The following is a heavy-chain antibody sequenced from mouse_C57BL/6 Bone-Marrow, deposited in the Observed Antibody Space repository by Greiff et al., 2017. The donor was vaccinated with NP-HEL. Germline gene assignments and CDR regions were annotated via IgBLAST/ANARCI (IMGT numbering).Heavy chain of an antibody. CDR1: GYTFTSYG. J-gene: IGHJ4*01. V-gene: IGHV1-81*01. CDR2: IYPRSGNT. Sequence: VKLMESGAELARPGASVKLSCKASGYTFTSYGISWVKQRTGQGLEWIGEIYPRSGNTYYNEKFKGKATLTADKSSSTAYMELRSLTSEDSAVYFCARSRGWVDYYAMDYWGQGTSVTVSS. D-gene: IGHD3-2*02. CDR3: ARSRGWVDYYAMDY.